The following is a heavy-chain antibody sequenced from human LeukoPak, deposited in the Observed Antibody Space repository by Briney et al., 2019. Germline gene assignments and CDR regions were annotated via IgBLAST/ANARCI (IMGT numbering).Heavy chain of an antibody. J-gene: IGHJ4*02. CDR2: IYVDGRTT. Sequence: GGSLRLSCVASGFTFSNYWMHWVRQPPGKGLVWVSRIYVDGRTTNYADSVKGRFTISRDNSKNTLYLQMNSLRAEDTAVYYCAKDRYYYDSSGYYYHPHYFDYWGQGTLVTVTS. CDR1: GFTFSNYW. V-gene: IGHV3-74*01. D-gene: IGHD3-22*01. CDR3: AKDRYYYDSSGYYYHPHYFDY.